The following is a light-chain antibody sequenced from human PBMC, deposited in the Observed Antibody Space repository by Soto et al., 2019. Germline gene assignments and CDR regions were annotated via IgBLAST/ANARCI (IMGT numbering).Light chain of an antibody. V-gene: IGKV1-5*03. J-gene: IGKJ1*01. CDR3: QHYNSYSEA. Sequence: DIQMTQSPSTLSASVGDRVTITCRASQSINSWLAWYQQKPGKAPNLLIYKASRLESGVPSRFSGSGSGTDFTLTISSLQPDDFATYYCQHYNSYSEAFGQGTKVDIK. CDR1: QSINSW. CDR2: KAS.